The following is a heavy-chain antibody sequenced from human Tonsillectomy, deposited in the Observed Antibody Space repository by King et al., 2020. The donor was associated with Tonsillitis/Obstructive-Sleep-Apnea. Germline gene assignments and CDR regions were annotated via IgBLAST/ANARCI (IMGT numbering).Heavy chain of an antibody. J-gene: IGHJ3*02. CDR2: ISSNGGST. Sequence: VQLVESGGGLVQPGGSLRLSCSASGFTFSSYAMHWVRQAPGKGLEYVSAISSNGGSTYYADSVKGRFTISRDNSKNTLYLQMSSLRAEDTAVDYCVKGGIRDTYYDYIWGSYRYSNDAFDIWGQGTMVTVSS. CDR3: VKGGIRDTYYDYIWGSYRYSNDAFDI. V-gene: IGHV3-64D*06. CDR1: GFTFSSYA. D-gene: IGHD3-16*02.